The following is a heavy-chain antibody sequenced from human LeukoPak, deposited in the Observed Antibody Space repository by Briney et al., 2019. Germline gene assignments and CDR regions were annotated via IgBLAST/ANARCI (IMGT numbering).Heavy chain of an antibody. CDR2: ISYDGSNK. J-gene: IGHJ6*02. V-gene: IGHV3-30-3*01. Sequence: GRSLRLSFAASGFPFSSYAMHWVRQAPGKGLEWVAVISYDGSNKYYADSVKGRFTISRDNSKNTLYLQMNSLRAEDTAVYYCLNWKLEDGMDVWGQGTTVTVSS. CDR3: LNWKLEDGMDV. D-gene: IGHD1-20*01. CDR1: GFPFSSYA.